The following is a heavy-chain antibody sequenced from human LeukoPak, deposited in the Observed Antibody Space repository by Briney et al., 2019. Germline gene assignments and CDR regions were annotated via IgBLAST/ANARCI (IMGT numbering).Heavy chain of an antibody. CDR3: ARAESGYSYSMDV. V-gene: IGHV4-39*01. CDR2: IYYSGST. D-gene: IGHD5-18*01. Sequence: PSETLSLTCTVSGGSMTSSSYFWGWIRQPPGKGLEWIGIIYYSGSTYYNPSLESRVTISVDTSENQFSLKLSSVTAADTAVYYCARAESGYSYSMDVWGQGTTVTVSS. J-gene: IGHJ6*03. CDR1: GGSMTSSSYF.